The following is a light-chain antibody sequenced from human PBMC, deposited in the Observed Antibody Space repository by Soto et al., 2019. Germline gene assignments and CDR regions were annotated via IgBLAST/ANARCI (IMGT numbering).Light chain of an antibody. CDR2: GAS. Sequence: EIVMTQSPATLSVSPGERDTLSCRASHSVSSNLAWYQQKPGQAPRLLIYGASTRATCIPARFIGSATGTEFSLSFCSKQSANIAVDYCQQYNNWPGTFGQSTKVEIK. CDR3: QQYNNWPGT. J-gene: IGKJ1*01. V-gene: IGKV3D-15*01. CDR1: HSVSSN.